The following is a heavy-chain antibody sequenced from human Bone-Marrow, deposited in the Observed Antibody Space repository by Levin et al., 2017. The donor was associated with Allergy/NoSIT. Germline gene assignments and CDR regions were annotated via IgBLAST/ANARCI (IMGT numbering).Heavy chain of an antibody. J-gene: IGHJ4*02. Sequence: NAGGSLRLSCGASGFTFNNAWMNWVRQAPGKGLEWVGLIKTNADGGTIDYSAPVKGRFTISRDDSTNTLYLQMNSLKPEDTAVYYCTSGDYDFWSGYYSFEFWGQGTLVTVSS. CDR2: IKTNADGGTI. D-gene: IGHD3-3*01. CDR1: GFTFNNAW. CDR3: TSGDYDFWSGYYSFEF. V-gene: IGHV3-15*01.